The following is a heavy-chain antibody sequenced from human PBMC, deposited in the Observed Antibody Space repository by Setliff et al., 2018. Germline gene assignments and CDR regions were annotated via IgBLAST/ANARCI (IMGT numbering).Heavy chain of an antibody. Sequence: PSETLSLTCAVSGYSISSGYYWGWIRQPPGKGLEWIGSIYHSGSPYYNPSLKSRVTISVDTSKNQFSLKLSFVTAADTAVYYCARQVSWFDPWGQGTLVTVSS. CDR1: GYSISSGYY. J-gene: IGHJ5*02. CDR3: ARQVSWFDP. CDR2: IYHSGSP. V-gene: IGHV4-38-2*01.